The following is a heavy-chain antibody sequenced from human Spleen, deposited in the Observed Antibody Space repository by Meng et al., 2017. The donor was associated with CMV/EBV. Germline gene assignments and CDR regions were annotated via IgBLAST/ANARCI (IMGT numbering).Heavy chain of an antibody. CDR2: MNPNSGKT. J-gene: IGHJ4*01. CDR3: ARIGGYTYPDY. CDR1: GYTFTGYY. D-gene: IGHD5-18*01. Sequence: VKVSCKASGYTFTGYYMHWVRQATGQGLEWMGRMNPNSGKTDYAQMFQGRVTMTWDTSINTLYMELSGLRSEDTAVYYCARIGGYTYPDYWGQGTLVTVSS. V-gene: IGHV1-8*02.